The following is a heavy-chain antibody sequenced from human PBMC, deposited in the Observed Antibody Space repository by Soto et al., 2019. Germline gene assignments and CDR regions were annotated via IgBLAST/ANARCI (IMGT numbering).Heavy chain of an antibody. J-gene: IGHJ4*02. CDR2: ISGNGGNT. Sequence: VQLLESGGGLVQPGGSLRLSCATSGFTFTSHAMTWVRRAPGKGLEWVSVISGNGGNTYYADSVKGRFTVSRDNSENTLYLQMTSLKGEYTAVYYCARTRQWLRDFDYWGQGTLVTVSS. D-gene: IGHD6-19*01. CDR3: ARTRQWLRDFDY. V-gene: IGHV3-23*01. CDR1: GFTFTSHA.